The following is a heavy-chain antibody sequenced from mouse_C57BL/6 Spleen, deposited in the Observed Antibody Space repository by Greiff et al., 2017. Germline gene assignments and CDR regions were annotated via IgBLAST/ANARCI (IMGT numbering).Heavy chain of an antibody. J-gene: IGHJ2*01. CDR1: GYTFTSYW. CDR3: AVYGSSLFDY. Sequence: VQLQQPGAELVRPGTSVKLSCKASGYTFTSYWLHWVKQRPGQGLEWIGVIDPSDSYTNYNQKFKGKDTLTVDTSSSTAYMQLSSLTSEDSAVYYCAVYGSSLFDYWGQGTTLTVSS. V-gene: IGHV1-59*01. D-gene: IGHD1-1*01. CDR2: IDPSDSYT.